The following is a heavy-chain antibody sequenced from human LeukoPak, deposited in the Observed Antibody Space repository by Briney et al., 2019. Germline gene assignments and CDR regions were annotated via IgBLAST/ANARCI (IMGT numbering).Heavy chain of an antibody. D-gene: IGHD2-15*01. Sequence: PGGSLRLSCAASGFTFSSYDMHWVRQAPGKGLEWVAYIRYDGSNKYYADSVKGRFTISRDNSKNTLYMQMNSLRAEDTAVYYCAKDGKSGYCSGGSCYYYYYMDVWGKGTTVTVSS. CDR1: GFTFSSYD. V-gene: IGHV3-30*02. J-gene: IGHJ6*03. CDR3: AKDGKSGYCSGGSCYYYYYMDV. CDR2: IRYDGSNK.